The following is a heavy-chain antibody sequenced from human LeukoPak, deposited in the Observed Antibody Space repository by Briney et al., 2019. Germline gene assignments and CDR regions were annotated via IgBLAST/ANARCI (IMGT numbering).Heavy chain of an antibody. J-gene: IGHJ6*02. Sequence: ASVKVSCKASGYTFTGHYMHWVRQAPGQGLEWMGWINPNSGGTNYAQKFQGRVTMTRDTSISTAYMELSRLRSDDTAVYYCARVDCSSTGCYTFPDYYYYYGMYVWGQGTTVTVSS. V-gene: IGHV1-2*02. CDR1: GYTFTGHY. D-gene: IGHD2-2*02. CDR2: INPNSGGT. CDR3: ARVDCSSTGCYTFPDYYYYYGMYV.